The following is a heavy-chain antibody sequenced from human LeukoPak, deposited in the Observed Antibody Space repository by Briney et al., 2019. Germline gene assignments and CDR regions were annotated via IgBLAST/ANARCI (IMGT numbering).Heavy chain of an antibody. CDR3: AKEARPRNFDY. CDR2: ISYDGSNK. J-gene: IGHJ4*02. D-gene: IGHD6-6*01. Sequence: GGSLRLSCAASGFTFSSYAMHWVRQAPGKGLEWVAVISYDGSNKYYADSVKGRFTISRDNSKNTLYLQMNSLRAEDTAVYYCAKEARPRNFDYWGQGTLVTVSS. CDR1: GFTFSSYA. V-gene: IGHV3-30-3*02.